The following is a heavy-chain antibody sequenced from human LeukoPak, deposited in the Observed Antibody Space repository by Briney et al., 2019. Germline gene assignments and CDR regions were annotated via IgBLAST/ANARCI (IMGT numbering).Heavy chain of an antibody. CDR2: ISGSGGST. CDR1: GLTLSSYS. CDR3: AKDGSSVPFDY. D-gene: IGHD3-22*01. J-gene: IGHJ4*02. V-gene: IGHV3-23*01. Sequence: EGSLRLSCAASGLTLSSYSMNWVRQAPGKGLEWVSAISGSGGSTYYADSVKGRFTISRDNSKNTLYLQMNSLRAEDTAVYYCAKDGSSVPFDYWGQGTLVTVSS.